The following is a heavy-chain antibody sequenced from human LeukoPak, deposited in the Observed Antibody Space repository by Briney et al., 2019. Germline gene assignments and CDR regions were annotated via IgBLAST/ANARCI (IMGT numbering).Heavy chain of an antibody. Sequence: SETLSLTCTVSGVSISSGDYYWSWIRQPPGKGLEWIGYIYYSGSTYYNPSLKSRVTISVDTSKNQFSLKLSSVTAADTAVYYCARVVAAAGTNYFDYWGQGTLVTVSS. J-gene: IGHJ4*02. V-gene: IGHV4-30-4*01. CDR1: GVSISSGDYY. CDR3: ARVVAAAGTNYFDY. CDR2: IYYSGST. D-gene: IGHD6-13*01.